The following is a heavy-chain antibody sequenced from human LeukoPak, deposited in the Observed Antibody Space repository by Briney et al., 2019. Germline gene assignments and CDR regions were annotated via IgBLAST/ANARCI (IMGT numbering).Heavy chain of an antibody. Sequence: SETLSLTCTVSGYSISSGSFWGWIRQPPGKGLEWIGIIYHSGSTYYNPSLKSRVTISVDTSKNQFSLKLSSVTAADTAVYYCARVAYFDSSGYYYCFDYWGQGTLVTVSS. J-gene: IGHJ4*02. V-gene: IGHV4-38-2*02. CDR1: GYSISSGSF. D-gene: IGHD3-22*01. CDR3: ARVAYFDSSGYYYCFDY. CDR2: IYHSGST.